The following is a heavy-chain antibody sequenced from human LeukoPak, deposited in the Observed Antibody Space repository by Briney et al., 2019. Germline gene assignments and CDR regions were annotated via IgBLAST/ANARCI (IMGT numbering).Heavy chain of an antibody. V-gene: IGHV4-39*01. Sequence: PSETLSLTCTVSGGSISSSSYYWGWIRQPPGKGPEWIGEINHSGSTNYNPSLKSRVTISVDTSKNQFSLKLSSVTAADTAVYYCARPRLYYDFWSGQDVWGQGTTVTVSS. CDR3: ARPRLYYDFWSGQDV. CDR2: INHSGST. D-gene: IGHD3-3*01. J-gene: IGHJ6*02. CDR1: GGSISSSSYY.